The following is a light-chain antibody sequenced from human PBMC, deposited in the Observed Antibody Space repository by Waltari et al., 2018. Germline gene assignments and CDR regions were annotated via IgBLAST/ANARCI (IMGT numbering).Light chain of an antibody. CDR3: QQTYTTPRT. CDR2: DAS. J-gene: IGKJ1*01. Sequence: DIQMTQSPSSLSASVEDSVTITCRASQKISSYLNWYQQKPGTAPRLLIYDASRLQSGVPSRFSGSGSGTDFTLTISSLQPKDFGTYYCQQTYTTPRTFGQGTKVETK. CDR1: QKISSY. V-gene: IGKV1-39*01.